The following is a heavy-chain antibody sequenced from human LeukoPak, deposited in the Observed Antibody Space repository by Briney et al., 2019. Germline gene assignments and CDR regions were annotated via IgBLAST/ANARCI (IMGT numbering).Heavy chain of an antibody. D-gene: IGHD6-13*01. CDR1: GFTFSSYG. J-gene: IGHJ4*02. V-gene: IGHV3-33*01. Sequence: PGRSLRLSCATSGFTFSSYGMHWVRQAPGKGLEWVAIIWYDGSKTYYADSVKGRFTISRDESKNTLYLQMNSLRVEDTAVYYCARVRVAAAGNAFDYWGQGTMVTVSS. CDR2: IWYDGSKT. CDR3: ARVRVAAAGNAFDY.